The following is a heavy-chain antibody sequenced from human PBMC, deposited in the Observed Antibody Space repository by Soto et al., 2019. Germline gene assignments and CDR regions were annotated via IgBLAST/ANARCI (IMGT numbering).Heavy chain of an antibody. J-gene: IGHJ4*02. CDR3: AKDRGYYYDSSGYYDY. V-gene: IGHV3-30*18. CDR2: ISYDGSNK. Sequence: QVQLVESGGGVVQPGRSLRLSCAASGFTFSSYGMHWVRQAPGKGLEWVAVISYDGSNKYYADSVKGRFTISRDNSKNRLYLQMNSLRAEDTAVYYCAKDRGYYYDSSGYYDYWGQGTLVTVSS. D-gene: IGHD3-22*01. CDR1: GFTFSSYG.